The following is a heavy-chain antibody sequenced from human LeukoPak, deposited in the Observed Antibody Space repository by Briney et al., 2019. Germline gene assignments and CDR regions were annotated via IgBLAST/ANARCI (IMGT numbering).Heavy chain of an antibody. CDR3: AKVYSQYCSGGSCYFDY. Sequence: SVKVSCKASEGTFSSYAISWVRQAPGQGLEWMGRIIPILGIANYAQKFQGRVTMTRDTSTSTVYMELSSLRSEDTAVYYCAKVYSQYCSGGSCYFDYWGRGTLVTVSS. D-gene: IGHD2-15*01. V-gene: IGHV1-69*04. CDR2: IIPILGIA. CDR1: EGTFSSYA. J-gene: IGHJ4*02.